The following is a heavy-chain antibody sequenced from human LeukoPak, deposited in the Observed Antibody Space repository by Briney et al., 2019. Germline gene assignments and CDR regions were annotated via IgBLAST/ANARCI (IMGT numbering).Heavy chain of an antibody. Sequence: ASVKVTCKASGYTFSSCAINWVRQAPGQGLEYMGWIDTKTGNPTYAQGFTGRFVFSLDTSVSTAYLQISSLKAEDAAVYYCAIHPSDSSGYFSYWGQGALVTVSS. V-gene: IGHV7-4-1*02. D-gene: IGHD3-22*01. CDR1: GYTFSSCA. CDR3: AIHPSDSSGYFSY. J-gene: IGHJ4*02. CDR2: IDTKTGNP.